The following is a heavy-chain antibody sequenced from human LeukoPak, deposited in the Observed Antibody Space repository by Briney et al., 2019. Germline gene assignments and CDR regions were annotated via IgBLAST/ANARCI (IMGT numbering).Heavy chain of an antibody. CDR1: GFTVSSNY. Sequence: LTGGSLRLSCAASGFTVSSNYMSWVRQAPGKGLEWVSAISGSGGSTYYADSVKGRFTISRDNSKNTLYLQMNSLRAEDTAVYYCAKYISGYDGFDYWGQGTLVTVSS. CDR2: ISGSGGST. J-gene: IGHJ4*02. D-gene: IGHD5-12*01. CDR3: AKYISGYDGFDY. V-gene: IGHV3-23*01.